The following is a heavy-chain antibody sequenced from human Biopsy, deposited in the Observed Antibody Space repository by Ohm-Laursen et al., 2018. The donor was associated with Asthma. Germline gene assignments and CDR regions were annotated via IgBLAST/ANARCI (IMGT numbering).Heavy chain of an antibody. D-gene: IGHD4-17*01. J-gene: IGHJ4*02. CDR3: ASDFPKDYVRYNFQF. CDR1: AYSLTDLS. V-gene: IGHV1-24*01. Sequence: WVTAFCKISAYSLTDLSMQWVRQAPGQGLEWMGGHDHEEGGTVNARRFQGRVTMTEDTSTDTAYMELSSLSSDDTAVYYCASDFPKDYVRYNFQFWGQGTLVTVSS. CDR2: HDHEEGGT.